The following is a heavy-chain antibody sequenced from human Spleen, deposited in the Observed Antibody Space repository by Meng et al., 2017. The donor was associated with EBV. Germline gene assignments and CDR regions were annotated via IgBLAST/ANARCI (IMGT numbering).Heavy chain of an antibody. J-gene: IGHJ4*02. CDR1: GYTFTSYG. CDR3: ARVSITRLLDY. CDR2: ISGYNGNT. Sequence: QLVQSGAEVKKPVASVKVSCKASGYTFTSYGISWVRQVPGQGLEWMGRISGYNGNTKYAQKFQGRVTMTTGTSKSTAYMELRSLRSDDTAVYYCARVSITRLLDYWRQGTLVTVYS. V-gene: IGHV1-18*01. D-gene: IGHD2-2*01.